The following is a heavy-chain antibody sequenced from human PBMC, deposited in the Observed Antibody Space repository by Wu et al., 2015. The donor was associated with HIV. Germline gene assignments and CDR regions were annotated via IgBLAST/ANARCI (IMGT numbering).Heavy chain of an antibody. CDR1: GGTFSNYA. Sequence: QVQLVQSGAEVKKPGSSVKVACKASGGTFSNYAISWVRQAPGQGLEWMGGITPISVTPKYAQKFQARVTISTDESTRTAYMELISLKSGDTAVYYCARGNYGDYWGQGTLVTVSS. CDR3: ARGNYGDY. J-gene: IGHJ4*02. V-gene: IGHV1-69*05. D-gene: IGHD3-10*01. CDR2: ITPISVTP.